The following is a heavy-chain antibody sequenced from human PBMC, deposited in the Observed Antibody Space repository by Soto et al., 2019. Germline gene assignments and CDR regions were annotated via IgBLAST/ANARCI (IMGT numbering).Heavy chain of an antibody. CDR3: ARDSSMWSGI. J-gene: IGHJ4*02. D-gene: IGHD6-13*01. CDR1: GYSISSGYY. Sequence: SETLSLTCAVSGYSISSGYYWGWIRQPPGKGLEWIGSIYRSGSTYYNPSLKSRVTISVDTSKSQFSLKLSSVTAADTAVYYCARDSSMWSGIWGQGTLVTVSS. V-gene: IGHV4-38-2*02. CDR2: IYRSGST.